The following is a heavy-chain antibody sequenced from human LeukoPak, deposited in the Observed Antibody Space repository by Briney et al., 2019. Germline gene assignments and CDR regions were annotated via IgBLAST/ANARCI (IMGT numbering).Heavy chain of an antibody. D-gene: IGHD7-27*01. J-gene: IGHJ5*02. CDR1: GVSMKSPSYY. CDR2: IYYNGAA. Sequence: SETLSLTCSVSGVSMKSPSYYWGWVRQAPGKGLEWIGDIYYNGAAYYNPSLRSRVTMSVDTSKNQFSLKLTSVTAADTAVYYCARGELGVRTGDWFDPWGQGTLVTVSS. V-gene: IGHV4-39*07. CDR3: ARGELGVRTGDWFDP.